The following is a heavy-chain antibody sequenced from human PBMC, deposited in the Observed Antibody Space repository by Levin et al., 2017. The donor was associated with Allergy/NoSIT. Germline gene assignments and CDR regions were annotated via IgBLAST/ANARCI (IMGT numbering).Heavy chain of an antibody. Sequence: GGSLRLSCVASGFAVSNSFMSWVRLAPGKGLEWVSVIYSGGNTYYPDSVKGRFTISRDNSKNTLYLQMNNLRAEDTAVYYCARGSSSSGAYFDYWGQGTLVTVSS. CDR2: IYSGGNT. J-gene: IGHJ4*02. CDR3: ARGSSSSGAYFDY. CDR1: GFAVSNSF. D-gene: IGHD6-6*01. V-gene: IGHV3-53*01.